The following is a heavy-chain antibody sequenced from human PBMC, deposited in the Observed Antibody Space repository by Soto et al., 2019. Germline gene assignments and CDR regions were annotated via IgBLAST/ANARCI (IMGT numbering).Heavy chain of an antibody. D-gene: IGHD2-8*01. J-gene: IGHJ4*02. V-gene: IGHV3-48*02. CDR2: IDSRSGTI. CDR3: AREVLTASY. CDR1: GCTLRINI. Sequence: VGSQSLSCAASGCTLRINIMNWVRQAPGKGLEWISYIDSRSGTIYYADSVKGRFTISRDNAKNSLYLQMNSLRDEDTAVYYCAREVLTASYWGQGTLVTVSS.